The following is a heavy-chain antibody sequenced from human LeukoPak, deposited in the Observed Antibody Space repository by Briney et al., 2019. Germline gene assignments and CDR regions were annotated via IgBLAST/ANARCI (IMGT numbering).Heavy chain of an antibody. J-gene: IGHJ4*02. V-gene: IGHV1-46*01. Sequence: ASVKVSCKASGYTFTSYYMHWVRQAPGQGLEWMGIINPSGGSTSYAQKFQGRVTITADESTSTAYMELSSLRSEDTAVYCCARGGMTTVVTPPDYWGQGTLVTVSS. CDR1: GYTFTSYY. CDR2: INPSGGST. CDR3: ARGGMTTVVTPPDY. D-gene: IGHD4-23*01.